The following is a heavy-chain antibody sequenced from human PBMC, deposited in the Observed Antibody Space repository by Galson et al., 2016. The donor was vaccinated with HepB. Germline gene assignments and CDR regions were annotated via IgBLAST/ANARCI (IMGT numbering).Heavy chain of an antibody. V-gene: IGHV2-5*02. J-gene: IGHJ5*01. CDR1: GFSLSTNGLG. CDR2: IYWDDNK. CDR3: ARSRGSISATGNWFEP. Sequence: PALVKPTQTLTLTCSFSGFSLSTNGLGVGWIRQPPGKALEWLALIYWDDNKRYSPSLKNRLAITKDTSKNQVVLTMSNMDPVDTGTYYCARSRGSISATGNWFEPLGQGSLVTVSS. D-gene: IGHD6-13*01.